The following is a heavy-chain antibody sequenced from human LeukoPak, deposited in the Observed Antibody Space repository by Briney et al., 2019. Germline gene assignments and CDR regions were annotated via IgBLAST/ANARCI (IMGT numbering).Heavy chain of an antibody. CDR1: GFTFSSYS. D-gene: IGHD2-15*01. J-gene: IGHJ4*02. CDR2: ISSSSSYI. Sequence: GGSLRLSCAASGFTFSSYSMNWVRQAPGKGLEWVSSISSSSSYIYYADSVKGRFTISRDNAKNSLYLQMNSLRAEDTAVYYCARAVAATGGVGYWGQGTLVTDSS. CDR3: ARAVAATGGVGY. V-gene: IGHV3-21*01.